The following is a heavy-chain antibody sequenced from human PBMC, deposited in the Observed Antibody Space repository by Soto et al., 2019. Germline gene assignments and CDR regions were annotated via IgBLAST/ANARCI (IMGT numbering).Heavy chain of an antibody. CDR2: IYYSGST. Sequence: QLQLQESGPGLVKPSETLSLTCTVSGGSISSSSYYWGWIRQPPGKGLEWIGSIYYSGSTYYNPSLKSRVTISVDTSKNQFSLKLSSVTAADTAVYYCANILVVVVAIDYWGQGTLVTVSS. D-gene: IGHD2-15*01. J-gene: IGHJ4*02. V-gene: IGHV4-39*01. CDR3: ANILVVVVAIDY. CDR1: GGSISSSSYY.